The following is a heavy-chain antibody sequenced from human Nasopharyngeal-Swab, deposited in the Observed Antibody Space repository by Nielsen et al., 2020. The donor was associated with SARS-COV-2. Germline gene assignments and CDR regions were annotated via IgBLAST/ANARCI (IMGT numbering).Heavy chain of an antibody. CDR2: IYYSGST. CDR3: ARDMGESSGWPDPFDY. J-gene: IGHJ4*02. Sequence: RQAPGKGLEWIGYIYYSGSTNYNPSLRSRVTISVDTSKNQFSLKLSSVTAADTAVYCCARDMGESSGWPDPFDYWGQGTLVTVSS. V-gene: IGHV4-59*01. D-gene: IGHD6-19*01.